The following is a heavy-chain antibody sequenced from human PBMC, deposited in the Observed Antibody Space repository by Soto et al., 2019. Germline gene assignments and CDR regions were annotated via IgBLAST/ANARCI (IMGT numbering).Heavy chain of an antibody. Sequence: EVQLLESGGGLVQPGGSLRLSCAASGFTFSSYAMSWVRQAPGKGLEWVSAISGSGGSTYYADSVKGRFTISRDNSKNTLYLQMNSLRAEDTAVYYCANDLVGRRFLVGPNDYWGQGTLVTVSS. CDR2: ISGSGGST. CDR3: ANDLVGRRFLVGPNDY. CDR1: GFTFSSYA. D-gene: IGHD2-21*01. V-gene: IGHV3-23*01. J-gene: IGHJ4*02.